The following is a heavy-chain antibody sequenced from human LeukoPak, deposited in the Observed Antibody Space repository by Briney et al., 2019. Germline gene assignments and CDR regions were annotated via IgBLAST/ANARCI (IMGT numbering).Heavy chain of an antibody. CDR1: GDTLTKLI. D-gene: IGHD3-10*01. V-gene: IGHV1-24*01. Sequence: ASVKVSCKTSGDTLTKLIIHWVRQAPGKGLEWMGGFDPEEGEIIYAQKFQGRVTLTEDTSADTAYMELSGLRSEDTAVYFCGRYFHGSGYYYRVGSFDYWGQGSLVTVSS. CDR3: GRYFHGSGYYYRVGSFDY. J-gene: IGHJ4*02. CDR2: FDPEEGEI.